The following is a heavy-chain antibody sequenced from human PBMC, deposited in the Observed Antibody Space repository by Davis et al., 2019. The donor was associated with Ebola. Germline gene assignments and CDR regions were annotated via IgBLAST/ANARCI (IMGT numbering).Heavy chain of an antibody. Sequence: ASVKVSCKASGYTFTSYGISWVRQAPGQGLEWMGWISGYEDNRNYAPRFQGRINLTKDRATSTVYMELRSLTSDDTAVYYCARDLATSSGAHFFYFGMDVWGEGTSVAVSS. V-gene: IGHV1-18*01. CDR2: ISGYEDNR. CDR3: ARDLATSSGAHFFYFGMDV. J-gene: IGHJ6*04. D-gene: IGHD3-10*01. CDR1: GYTFTSYG.